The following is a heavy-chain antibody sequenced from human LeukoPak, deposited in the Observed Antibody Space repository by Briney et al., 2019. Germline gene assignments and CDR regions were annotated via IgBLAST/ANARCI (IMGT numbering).Heavy chain of an antibody. CDR3: ARETYNWNDIEVCYYYGMDV. CDR1: GGTFSSYA. D-gene: IGHD1-1*01. CDR2: IIPILGIA. V-gene: IGHV1-69*04. Sequence: SVKVSCKASGGTFSSYAISWVRQAPGQGLEWMGRIIPILGIANYAQKFQGRVTITADKSTSTAYMELSSLRSEDTAVYYCARETYNWNDIEVCYYYGMDVWGRGTTVTVSS. J-gene: IGHJ6*02.